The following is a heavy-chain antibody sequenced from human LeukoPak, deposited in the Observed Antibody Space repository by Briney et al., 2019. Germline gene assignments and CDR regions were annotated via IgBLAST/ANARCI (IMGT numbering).Heavy chain of an antibody. CDR2: IKQGGSEK. CDR3: ARGEGFGY. D-gene: IGHD3-10*01. Sequence: GGSLRLSCAASEFTFSSFCMNWVRQAPGKGLEWVASIKQGGSEKYYVDSVRGRFTIPRDNAKNSLYLQMNNLKAEDTAVYYCARGEGFGYWGQGSLVTVSS. V-gene: IGHV3-7*01. CDR1: EFTFSSFC. J-gene: IGHJ4*02.